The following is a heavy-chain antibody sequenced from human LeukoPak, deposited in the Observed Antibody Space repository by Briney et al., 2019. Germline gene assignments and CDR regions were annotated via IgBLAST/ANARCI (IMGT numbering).Heavy chain of an antibody. CDR2: IYYSGTT. D-gene: IGHD3-9*01. Sequence: SETLSLTCTVSGGSLSSYYWSWIRQPPGKGLEWIGYIYYSGTTNYNPSLKSRVTISVDTSKKQLSLKLSSVTAADPAVYYCARDIRPILTGYYGAFDIWGQGTMVTVSS. V-gene: IGHV4-59*12. J-gene: IGHJ3*02. CDR1: GGSLSSYY. CDR3: ARDIRPILTGYYGAFDI.